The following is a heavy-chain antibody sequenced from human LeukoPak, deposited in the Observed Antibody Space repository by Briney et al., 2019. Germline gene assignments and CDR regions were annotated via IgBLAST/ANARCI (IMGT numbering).Heavy chain of an antibody. CDR2: IYYSGST. V-gene: IGHV4-59*12. Sequence: SETLSLTCTVSGVSISSYYWSWIRQPPGKGLEWIGYIYYSGSTNYNPSLTSRVTTSADTSKNKFSLKLSSVTAADTAAYYCARRNIAADGTTYWYFDLWGRGTLVTVSS. J-gene: IGHJ2*01. D-gene: IGHD6-13*01. CDR1: GVSISSYY. CDR3: ARRNIAADGTTYWYFDL.